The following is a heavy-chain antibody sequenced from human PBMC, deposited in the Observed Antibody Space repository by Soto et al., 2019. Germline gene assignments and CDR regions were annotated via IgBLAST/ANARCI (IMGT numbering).Heavy chain of an antibody. CDR3: ARDATFGTKGGSFDI. V-gene: IGHV3-33*01. Sequence: QVQLVESGGGVVQPGRSLRLSCAASGFTFRIYSMHWVRQSPGKGLEWVAVMWYDGTNKYYGESVKGRFTISRDNSEITLYLQMNSLRVDDTAVYYCARDATFGTKGGSFDIWGHGTLVTVSS. D-gene: IGHD3-16*01. CDR1: GFTFRIYS. CDR2: MWYDGTNK. J-gene: IGHJ3*02.